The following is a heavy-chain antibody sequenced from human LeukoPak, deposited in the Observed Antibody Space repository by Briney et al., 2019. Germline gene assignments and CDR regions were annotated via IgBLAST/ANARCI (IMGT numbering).Heavy chain of an antibody. V-gene: IGHV4-59*08. CDR3: ARLGYSSGRGFYFDY. Sequence: PSETLSLTCSVSGGSISSYYWSWIRQPPGKGLEWLGYIYYSGSTNYNPSLKSRVTVSVDTSKNQFYLKLSSVTAADTAVYYCARLGYSSGRGFYFDYWGQGTLVTVSS. J-gene: IGHJ4*02. D-gene: IGHD6-19*01. CDR2: IYYSGST. CDR1: GGSISSYY.